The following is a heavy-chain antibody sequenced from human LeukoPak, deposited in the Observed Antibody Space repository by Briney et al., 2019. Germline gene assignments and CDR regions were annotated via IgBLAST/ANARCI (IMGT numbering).Heavy chain of an antibody. CDR2: IIPFFGTA. J-gene: IGHJ5*02. CDR3: ARARRAEYSSGWYWFDP. D-gene: IGHD6-19*01. V-gene: IGHV1-69*06. CDR1: GGTFSSYA. Sequence: ASVNVSCMASGGTFSSYAISWVRQAPGQGLEWMGGIIPFFGTANYAQKFQGRVTITADKSTSTDYMELSSLRSEDTAVYYCARARRAEYSSGWYWFDPWGQGTLVTVSS.